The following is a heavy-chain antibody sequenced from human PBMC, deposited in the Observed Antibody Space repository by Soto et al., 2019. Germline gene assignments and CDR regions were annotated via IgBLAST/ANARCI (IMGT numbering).Heavy chain of an antibody. Sequence: SPTLSLTCAISGDSVSSNSAAWNWIRQSPSRGLEWLGRTYYRSKWFNDYAVSVKSRISINPDTSKNQLSLQLNSVTPEDTAVYYCARGMGIAVAGPFDYWGQGTLVTVSS. CDR2: TYYRSKWFN. D-gene: IGHD6-19*01. V-gene: IGHV6-1*01. J-gene: IGHJ4*02. CDR1: GDSVSSNSAA. CDR3: ARGMGIAVAGPFDY.